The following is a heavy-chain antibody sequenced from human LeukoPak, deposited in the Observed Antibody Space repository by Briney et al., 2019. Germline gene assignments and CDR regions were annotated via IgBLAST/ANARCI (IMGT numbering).Heavy chain of an antibody. CDR3: ARVGRIVVAGTGGDYYYYYYMDV. V-gene: IGHV4-4*07. Sequence: SETLSLTCTVSGGSISSYYWSWIRQPAGKGLEWIGRIYTSGSTNYNPSLKSRVTMSVDTSKNQFSLKLSSVTAADTAVYYCARVGRIVVAGTGGDYYYYYYMDVWGKGTTVTVSS. J-gene: IGHJ6*03. CDR1: GGSISSYY. CDR2: IYTSGST. D-gene: IGHD6-19*01.